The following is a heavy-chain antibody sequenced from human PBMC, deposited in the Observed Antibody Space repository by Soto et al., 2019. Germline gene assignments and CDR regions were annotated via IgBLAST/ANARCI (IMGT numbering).Heavy chain of an antibody. D-gene: IGHD6-13*01. CDR1: GFTFSSYG. CDR3: AKEIAAAEYYFDY. Sequence: QVQLVESGGGVVQPGRSLRLSCAASGFTFSSYGMHWVRQAPGKGLEWVAVISYDGSNKYYADSVKGRFTISRDNSKNPLYLQMNSLGAEDTAVYYCAKEIAAAEYYFDYWGQGTLVTVSS. CDR2: ISYDGSNK. V-gene: IGHV3-30*18. J-gene: IGHJ4*02.